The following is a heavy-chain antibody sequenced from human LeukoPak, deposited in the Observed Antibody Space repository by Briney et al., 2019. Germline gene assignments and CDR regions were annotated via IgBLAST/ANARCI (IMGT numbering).Heavy chain of an antibody. V-gene: IGHV3-49*04. CDR1: GFTFGDYA. Sequence: PGQSLRLSCTAPGFTFGDYAMSWVRQAPGKGLEWVGFIRSKAYGGTTEYAASVKGRFTISRDDSKSIAYLQMNSLKTEDTAVHYCTRDRRYPVLRYFVWLPRDAFHIWVQGTMVTVSS. CDR2: IRSKAYGGTT. D-gene: IGHD3-9*01. J-gene: IGHJ3*02. CDR3: TRDRRYPVLRYFVWLPRDAFHI.